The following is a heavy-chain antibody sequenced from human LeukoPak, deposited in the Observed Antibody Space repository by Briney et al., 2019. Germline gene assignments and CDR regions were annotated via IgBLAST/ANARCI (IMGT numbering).Heavy chain of an antibody. CDR2: IYYSGST. CDR3: AREFDYYDSSGPRNWFDP. V-gene: IGHV4-30-4*08. Sequence: TSQTLSLTCTVSGGSISSGDYYWSWIRQPPGKGLEWIGYIYYSGSTYYNPSLKSRVTISVDTSKNQFSLKLSSVTAADTAVYYCAREFDYYDSSGPRNWFDPWGQGTLDTVSS. J-gene: IGHJ5*02. D-gene: IGHD3-22*01. CDR1: GGSISSGDYY.